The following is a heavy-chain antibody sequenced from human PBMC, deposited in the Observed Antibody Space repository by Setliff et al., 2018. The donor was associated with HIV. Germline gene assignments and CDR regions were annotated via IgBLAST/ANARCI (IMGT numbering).Heavy chain of an antibody. CDR2: ISGDGLIT. Sequence: PGGSLRLSCSASGFTFNKFAIHWFRQAPGKGLEYISVISGDGLITYYTDSLKGRFTISRDNSRNIVSLYMSSLRSEDTAVYYCVKDSLPWDSRGTFDYWGQGTLVTVSS. D-gene: IGHD3-16*01. CDR1: GFTFNKFA. V-gene: IGHV3-64D*09. J-gene: IGHJ4*02. CDR3: VKDSLPWDSRGTFDY.